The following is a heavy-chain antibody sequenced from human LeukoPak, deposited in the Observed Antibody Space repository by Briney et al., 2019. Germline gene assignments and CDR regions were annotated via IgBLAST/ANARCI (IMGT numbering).Heavy chain of an antibody. Sequence: SETLSLTCAVYGGSFSGYYWSWIRQPPGKGLEWIGEINHSGSTNYNPSLKSRVTISVDTSKNQFSLKLSSVIAADTAVYYCARGSGSPRIAAAGTDFDYWGQGTLVTVSS. J-gene: IGHJ4*02. CDR1: GGSFSGYY. V-gene: IGHV4-34*01. CDR3: ARGSGSPRIAAAGTDFDY. D-gene: IGHD6-13*01. CDR2: INHSGST.